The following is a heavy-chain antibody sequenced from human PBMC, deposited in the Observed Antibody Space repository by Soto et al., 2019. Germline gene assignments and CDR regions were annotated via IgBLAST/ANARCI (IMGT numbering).Heavy chain of an antibody. Sequence: QVQLVQSGAEVKKPGASVKVSCKASGYTFTSYGIIWVRQAPGQGLEWMGWISAYNGNTNYAQKLQGRVTMTTDTSTSTAYMELRSLRSDDTAVYYCARVVYDFWSGYSGRNWFDPWGQGTLVTVSS. CDR3: ARVVYDFWSGYSGRNWFDP. D-gene: IGHD3-3*01. J-gene: IGHJ5*02. CDR2: ISAYNGNT. CDR1: GYTFTSYG. V-gene: IGHV1-18*01.